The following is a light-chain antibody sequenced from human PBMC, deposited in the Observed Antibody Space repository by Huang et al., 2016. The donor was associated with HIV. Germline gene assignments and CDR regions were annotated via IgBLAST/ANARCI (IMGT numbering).Light chain of an antibody. Sequence: EIVMTQSPGTLSLSPGERATLSCRPSQSVSSNLAWYQHKPGQAPRLLIYGASTRATGVPARFSGSGSGTEFPLTISSLQSDDFVVYYCQQYQDWPRTFGQGTKVEIK. V-gene: IGKV3-15*01. CDR2: GAS. J-gene: IGKJ1*01. CDR1: QSVSSN. CDR3: QQYQDWPRT.